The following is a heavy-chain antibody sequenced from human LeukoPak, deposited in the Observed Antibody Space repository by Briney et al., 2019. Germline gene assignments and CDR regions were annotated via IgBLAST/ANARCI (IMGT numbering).Heavy chain of an antibody. Sequence: GGSLRLSCAASGFTFSSYAMSWVRQAPGKGLEWVSYISSSGSSTYYAGSVKGRFTISRDNSNNSLFLQMNSLEVEDTAVYYCARDKRRFNNWGQGTLVTVSS. D-gene: IGHD1-1*01. J-gene: IGHJ4*02. V-gene: IGHV3-48*04. CDR2: ISSSGSST. CDR1: GFTFSSYA. CDR3: ARDKRRFNN.